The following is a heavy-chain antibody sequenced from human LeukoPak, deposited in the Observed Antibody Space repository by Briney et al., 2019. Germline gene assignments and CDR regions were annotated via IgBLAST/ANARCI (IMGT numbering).Heavy chain of an antibody. CDR2: ISAYNGNT. CDR1: GGTFSSYA. CDR3: ASMGAYYYGSGSYLDY. V-gene: IGHV1-18*01. J-gene: IGHJ4*02. D-gene: IGHD3-10*01. Sequence: GASVKVSCKASGGTFSSYAISWVRQAPGQGLEWMGWISAYNGNTNYAQKLQGRVTMTTDTSTSTAYMELRSLRSDDTAVYYCASMGAYYYGSGSYLDYWGQGTLVTVSS.